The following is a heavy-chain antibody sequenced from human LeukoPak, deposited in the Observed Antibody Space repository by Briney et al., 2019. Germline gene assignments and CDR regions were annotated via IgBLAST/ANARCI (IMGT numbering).Heavy chain of an antibody. Sequence: SETLSLTCTVSGGSISSSSYYWGWIRQPPGKGLEWIGSIYYSGSTYYNPSLKSRVTISVDTSKNQFSLKLGSVTAADTAVYYCARGYDSFDYWGQGTLVTVSS. CDR2: IYYSGST. J-gene: IGHJ4*02. CDR1: GGSISSSSYY. D-gene: IGHD3-22*01. V-gene: IGHV4-39*07. CDR3: ARGYDSFDY.